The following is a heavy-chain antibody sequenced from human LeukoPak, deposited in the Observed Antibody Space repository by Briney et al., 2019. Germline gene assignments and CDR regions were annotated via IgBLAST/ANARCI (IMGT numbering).Heavy chain of an antibody. J-gene: IGHJ4*02. CDR2: INHSGST. V-gene: IGHV4-34*01. Sequence: SETLSLTCAVYGGSFSGYYWSWIRQPPGKGLEWIGEINHSGSTNYNPSLKSRVTISVDTSKNQFSLKLSSVTAADTAVYYCASRYDSSGYGYVEEFDYWGQGTLVTVSS. CDR1: GGSFSGYY. D-gene: IGHD3-22*01. CDR3: ASRYDSSGYGYVEEFDY.